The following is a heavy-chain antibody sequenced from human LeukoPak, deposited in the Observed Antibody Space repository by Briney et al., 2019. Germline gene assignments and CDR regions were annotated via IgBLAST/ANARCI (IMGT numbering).Heavy chain of an antibody. Sequence: PGRSLRLSCAASGFTFDDYAMHWVRQAPGKGLEWVSGISWNSGSIGYADSVKGRFTISRDNAKNSLYLQMNSLRAEDTALYYCAKGGRYFDWFLQYWGQGTLVTVSS. D-gene: IGHD3-9*01. CDR1: GFTFDDYA. CDR2: ISWNSGSI. CDR3: AKGGRYFDWFLQY. V-gene: IGHV3-9*01. J-gene: IGHJ4*02.